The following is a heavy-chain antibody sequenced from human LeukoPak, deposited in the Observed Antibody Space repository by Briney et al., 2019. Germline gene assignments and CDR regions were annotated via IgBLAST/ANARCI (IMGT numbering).Heavy chain of an antibody. CDR1: GYTFINYF. J-gene: IGHJ6*02. D-gene: IGHD4-23*01. Sequence: ASVKVSCKASGYTFINYFIHWVRQAPGQGLEWMGVFNPTTGGTSYAQKFQGWVTMTKDTSISTTYMELTSLRSDDTVVYYCARGALVRRSLSYHYYALDVWGQGTTVTVSS. CDR3: ARGALVRRSLSYHYYALDV. V-gene: IGHV1-2*04. CDR2: FNPTTGGT.